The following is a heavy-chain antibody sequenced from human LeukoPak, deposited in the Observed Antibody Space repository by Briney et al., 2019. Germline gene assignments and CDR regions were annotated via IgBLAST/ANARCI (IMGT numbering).Heavy chain of an antibody. J-gene: IGHJ6*02. CDR2: INHSGST. V-gene: IGHV4-34*01. D-gene: IGHD3-9*01. CDR3: ARDGLRYFDWLNYYYYYGMDV. Sequence: KPSETLSPTCAVYGGSFSGYYWSWIRQPPGKGLEWIGEINHSGSTNYNPSLKSRVTISVDTSKNQFSLKLSSVTAADTAVYYCARDGLRYFDWLNYYYYYGMDVWGQGTTVTVSS. CDR1: GGSFSGYY.